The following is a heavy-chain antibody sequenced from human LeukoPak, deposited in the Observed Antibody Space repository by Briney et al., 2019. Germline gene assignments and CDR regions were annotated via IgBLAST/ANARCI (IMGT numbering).Heavy chain of an antibody. Sequence: PGGSLRLSCAASGFTFSSYAMHWVPQAPGKGLEYVSVISSNGGSTYYANSVKGRFTISRDNSKNTLYLQMGSLRAEDMAVYYCARGSYGDYVRYFDYWGQGTLVTVSS. D-gene: IGHD4-17*01. J-gene: IGHJ4*02. CDR3: ARGSYGDYVRYFDY. CDR2: ISSNGGST. V-gene: IGHV3-64*01. CDR1: GFTFSSYA.